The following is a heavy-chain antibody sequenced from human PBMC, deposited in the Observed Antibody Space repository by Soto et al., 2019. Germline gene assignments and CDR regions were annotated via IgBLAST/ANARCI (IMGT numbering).Heavy chain of an antibody. Sequence: QVQLAQSGAEVRKPGSSVKVSCRASGGSFSDFAFSWVRQAPGQGLEWMGGIIPMFAATKYAQRFQGRVTITADASTRTVSRARSSLTPDDSAVFYCARGGIVAVPAALSSYADYPNYRFAPWAQGTLVSVSS. CDR3: ARGGIVAVPAALSSYADYPNYRFAP. CDR1: GGSFSDFA. D-gene: IGHD2-15*01. CDR2: IIPMFAAT. J-gene: IGHJ5*02. V-gene: IGHV1-69*01.